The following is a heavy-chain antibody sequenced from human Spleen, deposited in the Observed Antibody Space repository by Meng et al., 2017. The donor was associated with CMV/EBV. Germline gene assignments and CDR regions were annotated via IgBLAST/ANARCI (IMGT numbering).Heavy chain of an antibody. CDR3: AKGGCSGGSCYAGD. D-gene: IGHD2-15*01. CDR2: ISGSGGST. Sequence: GGSLRLSCAASGFTFSSYSMNWVRQAPGKGLEWVSAISGSGGSTYYADSVKGRFTISRDNSKNTLYLQMNSLRAEDTAVYYCAKGGCSGGSCYAGDWGQGTLVTVSS. CDR1: GFTFSSYS. V-gene: IGHV3-23*01. J-gene: IGHJ4*02.